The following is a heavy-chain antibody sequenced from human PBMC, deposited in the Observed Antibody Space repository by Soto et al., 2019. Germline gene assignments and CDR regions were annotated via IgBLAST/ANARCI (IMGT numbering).Heavy chain of an antibody. CDR2: IIPIFGTA. Sequence: GASVKVSCKASGYTFTGYYMHWVRQAPGQGLEWMGGIIPIFGTANYAQKFQGRVTITADESTSTAYMGLSSLRSEDTAVYYCARVGATSSSLHYYYYYGMDVWGQGTTVTVSS. V-gene: IGHV1-69*13. CDR3: ARVGATSSSLHYYYYYGMDV. J-gene: IGHJ6*02. D-gene: IGHD1-26*01. CDR1: GYTFTGYY.